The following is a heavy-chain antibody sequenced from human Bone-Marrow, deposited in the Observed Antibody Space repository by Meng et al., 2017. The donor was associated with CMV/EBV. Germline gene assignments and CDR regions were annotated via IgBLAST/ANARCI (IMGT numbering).Heavy chain of an antibody. CDR1: GFPFSNYA. V-gene: IGHV3-21*01. CDR3: ARGRETFWSGYRYFDY. D-gene: IGHD3-3*01. CDR2: ISGTSSYI. Sequence: GGSLRLSCAASGFPFSNYAMSWVRQAPGRGLEWVSSISGTSSYIYYADSVKGRFTISRDNAKNSLYLQMNSLRAEDTAVYYCARGRETFWSGYRYFDYWGQGTLVPVSS. J-gene: IGHJ4*02.